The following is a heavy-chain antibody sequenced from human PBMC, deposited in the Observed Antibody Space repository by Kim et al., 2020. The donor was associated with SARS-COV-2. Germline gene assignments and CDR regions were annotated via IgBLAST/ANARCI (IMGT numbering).Heavy chain of an antibody. CDR2: VFYSGSA. CDR3: ARRYGVAFDI. J-gene: IGHJ3*02. D-gene: IGHD4-17*01. Sequence: SETLSLTCTLSGVSMSSYYWSWIRQPPGKGLEWIGHVFYSGSANYNPSVKSRVTISVDTSKSQFSLKLSPLTAADTAVYYCARRYGVAFDIWGVGTVVT. CDR1: GVSMSSYY. V-gene: IGHV4-59*08.